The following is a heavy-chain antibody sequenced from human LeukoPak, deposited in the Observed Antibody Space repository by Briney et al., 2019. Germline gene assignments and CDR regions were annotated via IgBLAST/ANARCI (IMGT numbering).Heavy chain of an antibody. CDR1: GGSISSSKYF. CDR2: IYYSGST. CDR3: ARSPRSTSSDWIDP. D-gene: IGHD2-2*01. V-gene: IGHV4-39*07. Sequence: SETLSLTCDVSGGSISSSKYFWGWIRQPPGKGLEWIGSIYYSGSTYYNPSLGSRVTISVDTSKNQFSLKLSSVTAADTAVYYCARSPRSTSSDWIDPWGQGTLVTVSS. J-gene: IGHJ5*02.